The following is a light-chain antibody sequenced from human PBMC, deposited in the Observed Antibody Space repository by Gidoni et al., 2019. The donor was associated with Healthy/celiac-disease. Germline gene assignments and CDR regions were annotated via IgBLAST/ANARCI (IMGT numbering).Light chain of an antibody. J-gene: IGKJ5*01. CDR1: QDISNY. CDR2: DAS. CDR3: QQYDNLPIT. Sequence: IQMTPSPSSLSASVGDRVTITCQASQDISNYLNWYQQKPGKAPKLLSYDASNLETGVPSRFSGSGSGTDFTFTISSLQPEDIATYYCQQYDNLPITFGQGTRLEIK. V-gene: IGKV1-33*01.